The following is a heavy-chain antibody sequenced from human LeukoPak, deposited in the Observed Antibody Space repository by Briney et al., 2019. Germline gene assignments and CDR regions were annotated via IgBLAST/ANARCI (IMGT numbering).Heavy chain of an antibody. CDR2: VSPDSGNS. CDR1: GYSFTNYY. CDR3: ARGHEYKPSWYLEH. V-gene: IGHV1-18*01. J-gene: IGHJ1*01. D-gene: IGHD2-2*01. Sequence: ASVKVSCKASGYSFTNYYITWVRQAPGQGLEWLGWVSPDSGNSNYAQILQGRVSMTTDASTSTAYMELRGLTSDDTAMYYCARGHEYKPSWYLEHWGQGALVTVSS.